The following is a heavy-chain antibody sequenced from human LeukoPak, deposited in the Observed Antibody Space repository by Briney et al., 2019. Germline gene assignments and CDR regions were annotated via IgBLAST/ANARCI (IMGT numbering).Heavy chain of an antibody. CDR1: GGSISSYY. Sequence: SETLSLTRTVSGGSISSYYWSWIRQPPGKGLEWIGYISYSGSSDSIPSLKSRVTISVDTSKNQISLKLSSVTAADTAVYYCARTYCRGGSCHFDYWGQGTLVTVSS. J-gene: IGHJ4*02. V-gene: IGHV4-59*08. CDR2: ISYSGSS. CDR3: ARTYCRGGSCHFDY. D-gene: IGHD2-15*01.